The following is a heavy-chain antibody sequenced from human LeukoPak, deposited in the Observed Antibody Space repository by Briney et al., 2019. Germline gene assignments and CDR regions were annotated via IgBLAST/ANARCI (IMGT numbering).Heavy chain of an antibody. CDR3: ARMSCYGSGTYSPLDY. J-gene: IGHJ4*02. CDR1: GGSISSYY. D-gene: IGHD3-10*01. Sequence: SETLSLTCTVSGGSISSYYWSWVPQPPGKRLELIGYIYYTGSTNYNPSLKSRVTMSVQTPKNQFSLKLSSVTEADTAVYFCARMSCYGSGTYSPLDYWGQGTLVTVSS. CDR2: IYYTGST. V-gene: IGHV4-59*01.